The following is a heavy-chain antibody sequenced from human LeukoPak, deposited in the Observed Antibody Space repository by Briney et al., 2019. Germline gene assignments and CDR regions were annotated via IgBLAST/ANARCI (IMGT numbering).Heavy chain of an antibody. Sequence: KSSETLSLTCTVSGYSISSGYYWGWIRQPPGKGLEWIGSIYHSGSTYYNPSLKSRVTISVDTSKNQFSLKLSSVTAADTAVYYCARHGGQNYDILTGYYPYYFDYWGQGTLVTVSS. CDR2: IYHSGST. CDR3: ARHGGQNYDILTGYYPYYFDY. D-gene: IGHD3-9*01. J-gene: IGHJ4*02. V-gene: IGHV4-38-2*02. CDR1: GYSISSGYY.